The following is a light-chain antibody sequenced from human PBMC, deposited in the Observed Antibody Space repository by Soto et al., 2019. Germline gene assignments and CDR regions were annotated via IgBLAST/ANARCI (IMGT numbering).Light chain of an antibody. CDR3: AAWDNSLSGRV. CDR1: SSNIGSNY. V-gene: IGLV1-47*02. CDR2: DDN. Sequence: QSVLTQPPSASGTPGQRVTISCSGSSSNIGSNYVYWYQQLPGTAPKLLVFDDNQRPSGVPDRFSDSKSGTSASLAISGLRSEDEADYYGAAWDNSLSGRVFGGGTKVTVL. J-gene: IGLJ3*02.